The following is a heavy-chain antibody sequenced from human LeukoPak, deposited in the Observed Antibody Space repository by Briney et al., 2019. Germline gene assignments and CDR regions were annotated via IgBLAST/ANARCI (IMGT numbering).Heavy chain of an antibody. J-gene: IGHJ6*03. V-gene: IGHV3-7*01. CDR3: ARAFIKGYSYGYGLLYYYYMDV. CDR1: GFTFSSYW. CDR2: IKQDGSEK. D-gene: IGHD5-18*01. Sequence: PGGSLRLSCAASGFTFSSYWMSWVRQAPGKGLEWVANIKQDGSEKYYVDSVKGRSTISRDNAKNSLYLQMNSLRAEDTAVYYCARAFIKGYSYGYGLLYYYYMDVWGKGTTVTVSS.